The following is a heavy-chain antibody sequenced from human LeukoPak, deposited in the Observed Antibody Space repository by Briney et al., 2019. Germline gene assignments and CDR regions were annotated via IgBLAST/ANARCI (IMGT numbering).Heavy chain of an antibody. J-gene: IGHJ6*03. CDR2: IYSGGST. D-gene: IGHD2-2*01. CDR1: GFTVSSNY. CDR3: ARDRGYCRGSTCYAYYMDV. V-gene: IGHV3-53*01. Sequence: PGGSLRLSCAASGFTVSSNYMSWVRQAPGKGLEWVSVIYSGGSTYYADSVKGRFTISRDNAKNSLYLQMNSLRAEDTAVYYCARDRGYCRGSTCYAYYMDVWGKGTTVTVSS.